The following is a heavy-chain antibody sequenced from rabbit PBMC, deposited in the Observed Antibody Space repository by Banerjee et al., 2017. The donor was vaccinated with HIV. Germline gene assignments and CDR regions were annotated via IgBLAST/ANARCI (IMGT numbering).Heavy chain of an antibody. J-gene: IGHJ4*01. D-gene: IGHD6-1*01. CDR1: GFSFSNSYW. CDR3: ARASHAGYAGYGYAYYFDL. V-gene: IGHV1S45*01. Sequence: QEQLEESGGDLVKPEGSLTLTCTASGFSFSNSYWICWVRQAPGKGLEWIGYIDPVFGSTYYASWVNGRFTISSHNAQNTLYLQLNSLTAADTGTYFCARASHAGYAGYGYAYYFDLWGPGTLVTVS. CDR2: IDPVFGST.